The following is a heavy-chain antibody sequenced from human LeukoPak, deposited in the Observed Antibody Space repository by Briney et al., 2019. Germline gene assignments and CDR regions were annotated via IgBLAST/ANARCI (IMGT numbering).Heavy chain of an antibody. CDR1: GYTFSGYY. CDR3: ARDSVRYYDSSGYYSFMRV. D-gene: IGHD3-22*01. CDR2: INPNSGGT. J-gene: IGHJ6*04. V-gene: IGHV1-2*02. Sequence: GASVKVSCKASGYTFSGYYMHWVRQAPGQGLEWMGWINPNSGGTNYAQKFQGRVTMTRDTSISTAYMELSRLRSDDTAVYYCARDSVRYYDSSGYYSFMRVWGKGTTVTISS.